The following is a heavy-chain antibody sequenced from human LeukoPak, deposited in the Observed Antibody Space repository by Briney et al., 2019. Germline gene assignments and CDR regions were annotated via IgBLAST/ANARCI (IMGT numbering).Heavy chain of an antibody. V-gene: IGHV1-18*01. Sequence: EASVKVSCKASGYTFTNYAMNWVRQAPGQGLEWMGWISAYNGNTNYAQKLQGRVTMTTDTSTSTAYMELRSLRSDDTAVYYCARDDVAVALDYWGQGTLVTVSS. J-gene: IGHJ4*02. CDR1: GYTFTNYA. CDR3: ARDDVAVALDY. CDR2: ISAYNGNT. D-gene: IGHD6-19*01.